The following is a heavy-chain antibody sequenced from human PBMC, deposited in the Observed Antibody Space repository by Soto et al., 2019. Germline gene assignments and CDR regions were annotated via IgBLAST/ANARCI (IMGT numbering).Heavy chain of an antibody. CDR3: AHRRRIQLWLSGGDAFDI. CDR1: GFSLSTSGVG. J-gene: IGHJ3*02. D-gene: IGHD5-18*01. Sequence: QITLKESGPTLVKPTQTLTLTCTFSGFSLSTSGVGVGWIRQPPGKALEWLALIYWDDDKRYSPSLKSRLTITKDTSKYQVVLTMTNMDPVDTATYYCAHRRRIQLWLSGGDAFDIWGQGTMVTVSS. V-gene: IGHV2-5*02. CDR2: IYWDDDK.